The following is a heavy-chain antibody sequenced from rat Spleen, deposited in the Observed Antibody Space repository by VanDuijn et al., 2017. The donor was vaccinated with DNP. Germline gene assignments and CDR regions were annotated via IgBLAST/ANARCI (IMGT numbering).Heavy chain of an antibody. CDR3: ARGPNYGGYADYFDY. J-gene: IGHJ2*01. V-gene: IGHV4-2*01. CDR1: GFNFNDYW. Sequence: EVKLVESGGGLVQPGSSLKLSCAASGFNFNDYWMGWVRQAPGKGLEWFGQINKDSSTISYSPSLKDKLTISRDSAQNTLYLQMSKLGSEDTAIYYCARGPNYGGYADYFDYWGQGVTVTVSS. CDR2: INKDSSTI. D-gene: IGHD1-11*01.